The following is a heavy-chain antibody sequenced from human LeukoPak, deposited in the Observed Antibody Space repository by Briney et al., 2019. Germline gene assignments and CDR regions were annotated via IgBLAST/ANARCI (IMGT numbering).Heavy chain of an antibody. CDR2: LDWDDDT. V-gene: IGHV2-70*11. CDR3: ARTPGIFMNYGMDV. J-gene: IGHJ6*02. Sequence: GSGPALVNPTQTLTLTCTFSGFSLSASGMSVNWIRQPPGKALEWLARLDWDDDTYYLTSLETRLTISKDTSKNQVVLTMTNMDPVDTATYYCARTPGIFMNYGMDVWGQGATVTVSS. D-gene: IGHD6-13*01. CDR1: GFSLSASGMS.